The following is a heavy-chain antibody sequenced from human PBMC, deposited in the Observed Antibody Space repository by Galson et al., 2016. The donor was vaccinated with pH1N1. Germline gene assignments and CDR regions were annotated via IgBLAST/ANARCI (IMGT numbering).Heavy chain of an antibody. CDR2: ITGDSIYL. CDR1: GFTFSRYR. CDR3: ARGRSSGWEHWYFDL. Sequence: SLRLSCAASGFTFSRYRMNWVRQSPGKGLQWVSSITGDSIYLYYPDSVRGRFTISRDNAKHSLYLQMNSLRVEDTAIYYCARGRSSGWEHWYFDLWGRGTLVTVSS. V-gene: IGHV3-21*06. J-gene: IGHJ2*01. D-gene: IGHD6-19*01.